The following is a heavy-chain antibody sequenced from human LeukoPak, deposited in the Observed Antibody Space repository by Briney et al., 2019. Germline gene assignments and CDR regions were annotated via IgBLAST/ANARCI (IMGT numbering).Heavy chain of an antibody. CDR3: ARDPGVGATDAFDI. Sequence: TSETLSLTCTVSGGSISSYYWSWIRQPPGKGLEWIGYIYYSGSTNYNPSLKSRATISVDTSKNQFSLKLSSVTAADTAVYYCARDPGVGATDAFDIWGQGTMVTVSS. J-gene: IGHJ3*02. D-gene: IGHD1-26*01. V-gene: IGHV4-59*01. CDR1: GGSISSYY. CDR2: IYYSGST.